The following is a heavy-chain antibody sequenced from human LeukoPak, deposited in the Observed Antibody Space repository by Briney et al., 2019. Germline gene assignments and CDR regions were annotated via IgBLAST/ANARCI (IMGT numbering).Heavy chain of an antibody. CDR1: GFTASSNY. D-gene: IGHD3-22*01. CDR3: ATPSYYYDSSGYYF. CDR2: IYSGGST. V-gene: IGHV3-53*01. Sequence: GGSLRLSCAASGFTASSNYMSWVRQAPGKGLEWVSVIYSGGSTYYADSAKGRFTISRDNSKNTLYLQMNSLRAEDTAVYYCATPSYYYDSSGYYFWGQGTLVTVSS. J-gene: IGHJ4*02.